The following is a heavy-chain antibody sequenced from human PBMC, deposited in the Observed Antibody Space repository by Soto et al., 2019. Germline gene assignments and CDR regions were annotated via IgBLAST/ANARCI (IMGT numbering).Heavy chain of an antibody. V-gene: IGHV1-3*01. CDR1: GYTLTTYA. D-gene: IGHD3-10*01. Sequence: QVQLVQSGAEVKKPGASVKVSCKASGYTLTTYAMHWVRQAPGQRLEWMGWINAGNGNTKYSQKFQGRVTITRDTSANTAYMALSSLRSEDTAVYYCAREPLSDGEAWVLDPWGQGTLVTVSS. CDR2: INAGNGNT. CDR3: AREPLSDGEAWVLDP. J-gene: IGHJ5*02.